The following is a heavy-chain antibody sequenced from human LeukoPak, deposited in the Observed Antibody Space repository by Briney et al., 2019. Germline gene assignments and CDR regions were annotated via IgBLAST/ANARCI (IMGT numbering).Heavy chain of an antibody. CDR1: GFTFSNYA. Sequence: GGPLRLSCAASGFTFSNYAMTWVRQAPGKGLEWVSSISSSGGGTYYADSVKGRFTISRDNSKNTLLLQMNSLRAEDTALYYCARGKTRYGDYWGQGTLVTVPS. D-gene: IGHD1-1*01. CDR3: ARGKTRYGDY. V-gene: IGHV3-23*01. J-gene: IGHJ4*02. CDR2: ISSSGGGT.